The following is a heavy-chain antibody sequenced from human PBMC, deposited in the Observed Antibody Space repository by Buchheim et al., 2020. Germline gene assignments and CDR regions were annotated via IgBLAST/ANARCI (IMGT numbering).Heavy chain of an antibody. CDR3: ARVKGYYYDSSGYYYAN. CDR1: GGSFSGYY. D-gene: IGHD3-22*01. CDR2: INHSGST. Sequence: QVQLQQWGAGLLKPSETLSLTCAVYGGSFSGYYWSWIRQPPGKGLEWIGEINHSGSTNYNPSLKRRGTILVDTSKNQFSLKLSSVTAADTAVYYCARVKGYYYDSSGYYYANWGQGTL. J-gene: IGHJ4*02. V-gene: IGHV4-34*01.